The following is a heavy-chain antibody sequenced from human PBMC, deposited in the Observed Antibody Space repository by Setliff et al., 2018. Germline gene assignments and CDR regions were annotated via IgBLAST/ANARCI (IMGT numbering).Heavy chain of an antibody. CDR2: SIPINDLA. CDR1: GDIFSSNG. Sequence: SVKVSCKASGDIFSSNGITWVRQAPGQGLEWVGGSIPINDLATYAQKFQGRVTITADKSTSTVYMELISLRSKDTAVYYCARDPFAVRAATNWYDHWGQGTLVTVSS. D-gene: IGHD6-13*01. V-gene: IGHV1-69*10. CDR3: ARDPFAVRAATNWYDH. J-gene: IGHJ5*02.